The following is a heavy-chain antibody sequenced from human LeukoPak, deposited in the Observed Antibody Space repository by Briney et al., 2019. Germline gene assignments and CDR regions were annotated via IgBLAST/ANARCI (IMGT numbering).Heavy chain of an antibody. J-gene: IGHJ4*02. Sequence: GGSLRLSCAASGFTVSNSYMSWVRQVAGKGLEWLSVIYSGGTTYYADSVKGRFTISRDISKNTLYLQMHSLRAEDTAVYYCARGREPAAKRFYFDYWGQGTLVTVSS. D-gene: IGHD2-2*01. V-gene: IGHV3-53*01. CDR3: ARGREPAAKRFYFDY. CDR1: GFTVSNSY. CDR2: IYSGGTT.